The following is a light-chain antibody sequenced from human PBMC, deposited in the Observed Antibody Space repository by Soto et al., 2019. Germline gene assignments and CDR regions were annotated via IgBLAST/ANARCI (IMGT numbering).Light chain of an antibody. CDR1: QSVSSSY. Sequence: EIVLTQSPGTLSLSPGERATLSCRASQSVSSSYLAWYQQKPGQAPRLLIYGASSRATGIPDRFGGSGSGTDFTLTISSLEPEDFAGYYCEHYGSLVLTFGGGTKVEIK. CDR2: GAS. CDR3: EHYGSLVLT. V-gene: IGKV3-20*01. J-gene: IGKJ4*01.